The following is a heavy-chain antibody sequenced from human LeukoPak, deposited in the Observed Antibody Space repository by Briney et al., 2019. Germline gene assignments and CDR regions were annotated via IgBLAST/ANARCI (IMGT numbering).Heavy chain of an antibody. CDR1: GGTFTSYA. CDR3: ARGYSYGDYYYYMDV. J-gene: IGHJ6*03. D-gene: IGHD5-18*01. Sequence: GASVKVSCKASGGTFTSYAISWVRQAPGQGLEWMGGIIPIFGTAKYAQKFQGRVTITADKSTSTAYMELSSLRSEDTAVYYCARGYSYGDYYYYMDVWGKGTTVTVSS. CDR2: IIPIFGTA. V-gene: IGHV1-69*06.